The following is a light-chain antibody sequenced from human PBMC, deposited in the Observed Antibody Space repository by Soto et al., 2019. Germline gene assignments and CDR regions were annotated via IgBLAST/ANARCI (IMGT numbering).Light chain of an antibody. CDR3: GSYTSTYVRI. CDR2: EVT. V-gene: IGLV2-14*01. Sequence: QSALTQPASVSGSPGQSITISCTGTSSDVGRYNYVSWYQQYPGRAPKLIIYEVTTRPSGVSDRFSGSKSGNVASLTISGLQAADEADYYCGSYTSTYVRIFGTGTKLTVL. CDR1: SSDVGRYNY. J-gene: IGLJ1*01.